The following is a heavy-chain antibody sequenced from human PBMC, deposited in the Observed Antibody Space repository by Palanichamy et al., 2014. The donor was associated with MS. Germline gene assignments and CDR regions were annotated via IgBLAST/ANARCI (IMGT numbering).Heavy chain of an antibody. V-gene: IGHV4-39*01. CDR3: ARLSESYGSWFDP. CDR2: IYYSGST. D-gene: IGHD1-26*01. CDR1: GGSISSSNYY. Sequence: QLRLQESDPGLVKPSETLSLTCTVSGGSISSSNYYWGWIRQPPGRGVEWIGSIYYSGSTYYNPSLKSRVSISVDTSKNQFSLRLNSVAAADTAVFYCARLSESYGSWFDPWGQGTLVTVSS. J-gene: IGHJ5*02.